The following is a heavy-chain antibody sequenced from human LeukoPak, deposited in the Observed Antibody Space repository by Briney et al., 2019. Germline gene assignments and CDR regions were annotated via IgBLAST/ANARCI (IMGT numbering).Heavy chain of an antibody. CDR2: IHYSGLT. CDR3: ARDPPEDEWNSLDS. D-gene: IGHD1-7*01. V-gene: IGHV4-59*02. CDR1: GGSVNGYY. J-gene: IGHJ4*02. Sequence: SETLSLTCTVSGGSVNGYYWNWIRQAPGKGLEWIGFIHYSGLTVYSPSLQSRVSMSVDTSRNQFSLDLTSVPAAYTALYYCARDPPEDEWNSLDSWGQGILVTVSS.